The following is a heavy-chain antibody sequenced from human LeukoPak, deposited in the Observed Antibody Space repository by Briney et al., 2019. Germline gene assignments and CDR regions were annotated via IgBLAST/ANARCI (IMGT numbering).Heavy chain of an antibody. CDR1: GFSFSDYG. Sequence: GSLRLSCVASGFSFSDYGMHWVRQAPGKGLEWMAVISYDGITKKYADSVQGRFTISRDNSKNTVQLEMNSLRVEDTAVYYCVFCSGGNCYYAVRGWTYWGQGTLVTVSS. CDR2: ISYDGITK. J-gene: IGHJ4*02. CDR3: VFCSGGNCYYAVRGWTY. D-gene: IGHD2-15*01. V-gene: IGHV3-30*03.